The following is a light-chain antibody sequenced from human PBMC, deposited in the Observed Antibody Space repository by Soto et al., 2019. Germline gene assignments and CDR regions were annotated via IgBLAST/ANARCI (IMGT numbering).Light chain of an antibody. J-gene: IGKJ2*01. CDR1: QSLLHSNGYNY. V-gene: IGKV2-28*01. CDR3: MQVAQSPRT. Sequence: DIVMTQSPLSLPVTPGEPASISCRSSQSLLHSNGYNYLDWYLQKPGQSPQLLIYLGSNRASGVPDRFSGSGSGTNFTLKISRVEAEDVGVYYCMQVAQSPRTFGQGTKLDIK. CDR2: LGS.